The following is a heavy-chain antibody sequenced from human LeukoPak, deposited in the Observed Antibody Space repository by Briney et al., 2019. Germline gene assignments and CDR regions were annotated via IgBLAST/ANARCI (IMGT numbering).Heavy chain of an antibody. D-gene: IGHD2-2*01. V-gene: IGHV3-48*01. Sequence: GGSLRLSCAASGFTFSSYSMNWVRQAPGKGLEWVSYISSSSSTIYYADSVKGRFTISRDNAKNSLYLQMNSLRAEDTAVYYCVREGQYCSSSSCYQVSDPWGQGTLVTVSS. CDR2: ISSSSSTI. CDR1: GFTFSSYS. CDR3: VREGQYCSSSSCYQVSDP. J-gene: IGHJ5*02.